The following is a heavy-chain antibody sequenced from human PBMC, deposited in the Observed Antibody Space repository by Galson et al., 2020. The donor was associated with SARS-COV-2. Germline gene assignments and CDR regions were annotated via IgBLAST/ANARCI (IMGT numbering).Heavy chain of an antibody. CDR1: GFTFSSYA. CDR3: ARAPGAHFDY. V-gene: IGHV3-30*04. J-gene: IGHJ4*02. Sequence: QLGESLKISCAASGFTFSSYAMHWVRQAPGKGLEWVAVISYDGSNKYYADSVKGRFTISRDNSKNKLYLQMNSLRAEDTAGYYCARAPGAHFDYWGQGTLVTVSS. CDR2: ISYDGSNK.